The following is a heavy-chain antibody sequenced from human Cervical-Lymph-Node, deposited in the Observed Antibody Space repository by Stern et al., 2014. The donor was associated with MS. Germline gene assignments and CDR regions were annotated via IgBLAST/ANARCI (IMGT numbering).Heavy chain of an antibody. CDR3: ARDTSSPERSDW. J-gene: IGHJ4*02. CDR1: GFTVSRDY. V-gene: IGHV3-53*01. D-gene: IGHD1-1*01. CDR2: ITNVGST. Sequence: EVQLVEFGGGVIQPGGSLRLSCTASGFTVSRDYMTWVLQAPGKGLEWVSLITNVGSTFYTDSVKGRFTISRDDSKNTVYLHMTSLRAEDTAMYYCARDTSSPERSDWWGQGTLVTVSS.